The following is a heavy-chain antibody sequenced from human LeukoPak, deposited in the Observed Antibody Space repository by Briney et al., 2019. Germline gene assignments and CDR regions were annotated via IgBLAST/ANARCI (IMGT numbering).Heavy chain of an antibody. Sequence: GGSLRLSCAASGSTFSSYSINWVRQAPGKGLEWVSSISSSSSYIYYSDSVKGRFTISRDNAKNSLYLQMNSLRAEDTAVYYCARSYGDYPPLYYFDYWGQGTLVTVSS. CDR2: ISSSSSYI. J-gene: IGHJ4*02. CDR1: GSTFSSYS. V-gene: IGHV3-21*01. D-gene: IGHD4-17*01. CDR3: ARSYGDYPPLYYFDY.